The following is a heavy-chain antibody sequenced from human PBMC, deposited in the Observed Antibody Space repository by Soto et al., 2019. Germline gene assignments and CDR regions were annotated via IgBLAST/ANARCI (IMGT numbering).Heavy chain of an antibody. D-gene: IGHD6-13*01. CDR3: AREATAVSAAGIVLDY. V-gene: IGHV2-26*01. CDR1: GFSLSNARMG. Sequence: QVTLKESGPVLVKPTEPLTLTCTVSGFSLSNARMGVSWIRQPPGKALEWLAHIFSNHEKSYSTSLKSRLTFSKDTSKSKVVLTMTNMDPVDTATYYCAREATAVSAAGIVLDYWGQGTLVTVSS. J-gene: IGHJ4*02. CDR2: IFSNHEK.